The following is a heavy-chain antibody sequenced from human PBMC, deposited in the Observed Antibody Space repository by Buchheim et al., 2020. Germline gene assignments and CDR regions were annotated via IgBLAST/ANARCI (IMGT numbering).Heavy chain of an antibody. CDR2: ISGGGSSP. CDR3: AKGRGTTGTLFDY. V-gene: IGHV3-23*01. CDR1: GFTFSRCG. J-gene: IGHJ4*02. Sequence: EVQLLESGGGLVQPGGSLRLSCEASGFTFSRCGMSWVRQAPGQGLEWVSTISGGGSSPSYADSMKGRLNIFRDNSKNTLYLQMSGLRAEDTAIYYCAKGRGTTGTLFDYWGQGTL. D-gene: IGHD4-17*01.